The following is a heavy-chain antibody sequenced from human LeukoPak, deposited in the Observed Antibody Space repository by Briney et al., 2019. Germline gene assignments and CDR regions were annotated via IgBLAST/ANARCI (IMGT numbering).Heavy chain of an antibody. CDR3: ARGQQWLAEIDY. CDR1: GYTFTSYD. Sequence: ASVKVSCKASGYTFTSYDINWVQQATGQGLEWMGWMNPNSGNTGYAQKFQGRVTMTRNTSISTAYMELSSLRSEDTAVYYCARGQQWLAEIDYWGQGTLVTVSS. D-gene: IGHD6-19*01. V-gene: IGHV1-8*01. CDR2: MNPNSGNT. J-gene: IGHJ4*02.